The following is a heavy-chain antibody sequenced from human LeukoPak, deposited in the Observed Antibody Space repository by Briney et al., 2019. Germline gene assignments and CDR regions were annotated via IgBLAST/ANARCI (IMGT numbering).Heavy chain of an antibody. J-gene: IGHJ5*02. CDR1: GFSVSSTY. CDR3: TRDRAGTQSWVEFDL. Sequence: GGSLRLSCAASGFSVSSTYMSWVRQAPGKGLEWVSLNYTSGSTFYADSVMGRFTISRDNSKNTLFLQMNSLRAEDSAVYYCTRDRAGTQSWVEFDLWGQGTLVTVSS. D-gene: IGHD3-10*01. CDR2: NYTSGST. V-gene: IGHV3-66*03.